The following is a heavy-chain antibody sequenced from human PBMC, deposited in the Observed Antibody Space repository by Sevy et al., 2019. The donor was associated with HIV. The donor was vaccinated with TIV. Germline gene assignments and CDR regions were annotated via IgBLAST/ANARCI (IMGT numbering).Heavy chain of an antibody. CDR1: GGSITSYS. D-gene: IGHD6-19*01. J-gene: IGHJ5*02. Sequence: LSLTCTVSGGSITSYSWSWIRQPAGKGLEWLGRIYSNGNSNYNPSLKSRVTMSVDTSKNQFSLKLTSVNAADTAVYFCAREGGASSAWFENWFGPWGQGTLVTVSS. V-gene: IGHV4-4*07. CDR2: IYSNGNS. CDR3: AREGGASSAWFENWFGP.